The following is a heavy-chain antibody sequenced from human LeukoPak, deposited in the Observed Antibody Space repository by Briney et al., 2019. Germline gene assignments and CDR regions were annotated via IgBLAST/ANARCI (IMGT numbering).Heavy chain of an antibody. CDR3: ARPRGTDCSSTSCYGSLYYYYYMDV. CDR2: ISYDGSNK. V-gene: IGHV3-30-3*01. CDR1: GFTFSSYA. D-gene: IGHD2-2*01. J-gene: IGHJ6*03. Sequence: GGSLRLSCAASGFTFSSYAMHWVRQAPGKGLEWVAVISYDGSNKYYADSVKGRFTISRDNSKNTLYLQMNSLRAEDTAVYYCARPRGTDCSSTSCYGSLYYYYYMDVWGKGTTVTVSS.